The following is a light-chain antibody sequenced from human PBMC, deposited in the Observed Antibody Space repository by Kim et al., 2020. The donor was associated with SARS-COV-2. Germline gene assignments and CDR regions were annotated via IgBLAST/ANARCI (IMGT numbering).Light chain of an antibody. V-gene: IGKV1-5*03. J-gene: IGKJ1*01. Sequence: DIQMTQSPSTLSASVGDRVTITCRASQPITSSLAWHQQKPGNAPKLLMYKASSLESGVPSRFSGTVSGTEFTLIISSLQPDDFATYYCQQYDSPWSFGQGTKVDIK. CDR1: QPITSS. CDR2: KAS. CDR3: QQYDSPWS.